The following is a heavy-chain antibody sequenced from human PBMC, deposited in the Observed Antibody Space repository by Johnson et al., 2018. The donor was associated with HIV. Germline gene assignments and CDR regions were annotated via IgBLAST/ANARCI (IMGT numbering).Heavy chain of an antibody. J-gene: IGHJ3*01. V-gene: IGHV3-7*01. CDR3: ARGSRYTYDNDDVYLLQAFDV. CDR2: IKQDGSEK. CDR1: GFTFSSYW. Sequence: VQLVESGGGLVQPGGSLRLSCAASGFTFSSYWMSWVRQAPGKGLEWVANIKQDGSEKYSVDSLKGRFTISRDNAKSTLYLQMNSLRAEDTAVYYCARGSRYTYDNDDVYLLQAFDVWGQGTVVTVSS. D-gene: IGHD3-16*01.